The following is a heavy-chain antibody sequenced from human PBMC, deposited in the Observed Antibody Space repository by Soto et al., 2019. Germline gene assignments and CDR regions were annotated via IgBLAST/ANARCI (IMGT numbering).Heavy chain of an antibody. CDR1: GFMFSSYG. CDR2: ISYGGTYK. J-gene: IGHJ3*01. CDR3: AKQYTDLVIGAFDV. Sequence: GGSLRLSCAASGFMFSSYGIHWVRQAPGRGLEWVAVISYGGTYKYYADSVKGRFTLSRDNSENTVSLQMNSLRPEDTAVYYCAKQYTDLVIGAFDVWGPGAMVTGSS. D-gene: IGHD2-2*01. V-gene: IGHV3-30*18.